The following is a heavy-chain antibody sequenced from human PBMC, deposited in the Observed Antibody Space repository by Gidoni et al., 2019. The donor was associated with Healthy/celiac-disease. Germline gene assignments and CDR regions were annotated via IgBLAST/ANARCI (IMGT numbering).Heavy chain of an antibody. J-gene: IGHJ4*02. CDR2: NRSGGSTI. CDR3: ARGEVTTSPEVY. V-gene: IGHV3-11*01. CDR1: GFPFSDYY. D-gene: IGHD4-4*01. Sequence: QVQLVESGGGLVKPGGSLSLPCAASGFPFSDYYMSWIRQAPVKVLEWVSYNRSGGSTISYADSVKGRFTISRDNAKNSLYLQMNSLRAEDTAVYYCARGEVTTSPEVYWGQGTLVTVSS.